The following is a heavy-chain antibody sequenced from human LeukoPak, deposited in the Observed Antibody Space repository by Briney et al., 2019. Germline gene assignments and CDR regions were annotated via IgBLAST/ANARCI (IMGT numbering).Heavy chain of an antibody. CDR1: GEPSIGYY. V-gene: IGHV4-34*01. CDR2: IYYSGNT. CDR3: ARRNSGSPRRAWDY. Sequence: SETLSLTCAVYGEPSIGYYWAWIRQPPGKGLEWLGTIYYSGNTYYNPSLKSRVAISVDTSKNQFSLNLNSVTAADTAIYYCARRNSGSPRRAWDYWGQGTLVTVSS. D-gene: IGHD1-26*01. J-gene: IGHJ4*02.